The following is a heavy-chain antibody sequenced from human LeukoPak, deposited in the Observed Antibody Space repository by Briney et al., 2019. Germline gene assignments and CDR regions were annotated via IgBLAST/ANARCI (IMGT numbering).Heavy chain of an antibody. D-gene: IGHD2-2*01. V-gene: IGHV3-66*01. Sequence: GGSLRLSCAASGFTVSSNYMSWVRQAPGKGLEWVSVIYSGGSTYYADSVKGRFTISRDNSKNTLFLLMNSLTREDTAVYYCARGVEVVAADVFDHWGQGSLVTVSS. CDR1: GFTVSSNY. CDR2: IYSGGST. J-gene: IGHJ4*02. CDR3: ARGVEVVAADVFDH.